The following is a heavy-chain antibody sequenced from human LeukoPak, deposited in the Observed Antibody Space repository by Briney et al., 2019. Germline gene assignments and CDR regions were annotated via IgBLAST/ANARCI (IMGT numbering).Heavy chain of an antibody. CDR3: ARGRDSSALDAFDI. V-gene: IGHV3-48*04. Sequence: GGSLRLSCVASGFTFSSYNMNWVRQAPGKGLEWVSYISSSSSTIYYADSVKGRFTISRDNAKNSLYLQMNSLRAEDTAVYYCARGRDSSALDAFDIWGQGTMVTVSS. CDR1: GFTFSSYN. D-gene: IGHD3-22*01. CDR2: ISSSSSTI. J-gene: IGHJ3*02.